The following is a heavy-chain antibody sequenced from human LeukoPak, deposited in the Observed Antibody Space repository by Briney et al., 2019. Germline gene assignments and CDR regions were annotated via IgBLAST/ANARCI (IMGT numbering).Heavy chain of an antibody. CDR1: GFTFSNYA. CDR3: AKGGCSSTSCYGTYYYYGMDV. D-gene: IGHD2-2*01. CDR2: ISGSGGSS. V-gene: IGHV3-23*01. J-gene: IGHJ6*02. Sequence: ETGGSLRLSCAASGFTFSNYAMSWVRQAPGKGLEWVSGISGSGGSSYYADSVKGRFTISRDNSKNTLYLQMNSLRAEDTAVYYCAKGGCSSTSCYGTYYYYGMDVWGQGTTVTVSS.